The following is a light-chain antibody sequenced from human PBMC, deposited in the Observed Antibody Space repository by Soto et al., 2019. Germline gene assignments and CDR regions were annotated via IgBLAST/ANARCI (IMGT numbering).Light chain of an antibody. Sequence: DIVMTQSPLSLPVTPGEPASISCRSSQSLVHSNGYNYLDWYLQKPGQSPQLLIYLGSNRASGVPDRFSGSGSGTDFTFTISSLQPEDIATYYCQQYDNPLTSGGGTKVDIK. V-gene: IGKV2-28*01. CDR3: QQYDNPLT. J-gene: IGKJ4*01. CDR2: LGS. CDR1: QSLVHSNGYNY.